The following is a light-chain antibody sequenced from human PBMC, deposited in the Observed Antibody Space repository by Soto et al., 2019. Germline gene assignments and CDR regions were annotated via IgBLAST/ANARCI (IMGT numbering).Light chain of an antibody. V-gene: IGLV2-14*03. Sequence: QSVLTQPASVSGSPGQSIAISCTGTSSDVGAYDYVSWYQQHPDRAPRLVIYEVSNRPSGVSNRFSGSKSVNTATLTISGLQAEDEADYYCASHTTTNTLVFGTGTKVTVL. J-gene: IGLJ1*01. CDR2: EVS. CDR3: ASHTTTNTLV. CDR1: SSDVGAYDY.